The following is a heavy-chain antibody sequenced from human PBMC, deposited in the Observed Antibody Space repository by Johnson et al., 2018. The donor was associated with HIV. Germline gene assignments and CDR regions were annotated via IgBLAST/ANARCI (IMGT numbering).Heavy chain of an antibody. CDR3: ARDGIAAAGTDGHAFDI. D-gene: IGHD6-13*01. CDR1: GFTFSSYG. Sequence: QVQLVESGGGVVQPGRSLRLSCAASGFTFSSYGMHWVRQAPGKGLEWVAVIWYDGSNKYYADSVKGRFTISRDNSKNTLYLQMNSLRAEDTAVYYCARDGIAAAGTDGHAFDIWGQGTMVTVSS. V-gene: IGHV3-33*01. CDR2: IWYDGSNK. J-gene: IGHJ3*02.